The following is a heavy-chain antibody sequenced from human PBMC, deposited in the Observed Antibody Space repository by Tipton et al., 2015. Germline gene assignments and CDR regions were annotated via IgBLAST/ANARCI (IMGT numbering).Heavy chain of an antibody. CDR2: ISWSSGSI. CDR3: VKDMTGITFPPRFEY. D-gene: IGHD2/OR15-2a*01. J-gene: IGHJ4*02. V-gene: IGHV3-9*01. CDR1: GFTFGDYA. Sequence: SLRLSCVASGFTFGDYAMHWVRQSPGKGLEWVSGISWSSGSIGYADSVKGRFTISRDNAKKSLYLQMSSQRAEDTALYFCVKDMTGITFPPRFEYWGQGALVTVSS.